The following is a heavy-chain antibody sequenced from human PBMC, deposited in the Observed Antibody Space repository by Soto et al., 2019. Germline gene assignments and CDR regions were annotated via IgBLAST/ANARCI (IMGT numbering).Heavy chain of an antibody. Sequence: ASETLSLTCTVSGDSISSFYWSWIRQSAGKGLEWIGRINSSGSPNYNPSLKSRVAMSVDTSKNQFSLRLNSVTAADTAVYYCARLPSSSSDYFDYWGKGTLATVAP. CDR1: GDSISSFY. D-gene: IGHD6-6*01. J-gene: IGHJ4*02. V-gene: IGHV4-4*07. CDR3: ARLPSSSSDYFDY. CDR2: INSSGSP.